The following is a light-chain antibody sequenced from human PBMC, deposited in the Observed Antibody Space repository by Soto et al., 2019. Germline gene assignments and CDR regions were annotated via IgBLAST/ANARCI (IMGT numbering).Light chain of an antibody. CDR1: QSVLYSSNNKNY. CDR3: QQCYSTLWT. J-gene: IGKJ1*01. CDR2: WAS. Sequence: DIVMTQSPDSLAVSLGERATINCKSSQSVLYSSNNKNYLAWYQQKPGQPPKLLIYWASTRESGVPDRFSGSGSGSDFTLTISSLKAEDVAVYYCQQCYSTLWTFGQGTKVEIK. V-gene: IGKV4-1*01.